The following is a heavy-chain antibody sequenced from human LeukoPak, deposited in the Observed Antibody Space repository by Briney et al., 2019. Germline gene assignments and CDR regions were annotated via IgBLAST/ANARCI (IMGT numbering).Heavy chain of an antibody. D-gene: IGHD3-10*01. CDR2: IYYTGDT. J-gene: IGHJ4*02. V-gene: IGHV4-59*11. CDR1: GGSISGHY. CDR3: VRVVAGSVDY. Sequence: SETLSLTCTVSGGSISGHYWGWIRQPPGKGLEWIGYIYYTGDTNYIPSFESRVTISVDTSKNQFSLKLGSVTAADTAIYYCVRVVAGSVDYWGQGTLVTVSS.